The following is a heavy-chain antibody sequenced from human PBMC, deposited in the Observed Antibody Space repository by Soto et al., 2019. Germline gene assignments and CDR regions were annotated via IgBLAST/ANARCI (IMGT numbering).Heavy chain of an antibody. Sequence: HPVGSLRLSCAASGFTLSSYWMNWVRQAPGKGLEWVANIKQDGYEKYYVDSVRGRFFISRDNAKNSLYLQLNSLRAEDTAVYYCARDADASGWYHYGMDVWGQGTLVTVSS. CDR2: IKQDGYEK. CDR3: ARDADASGWYHYGMDV. V-gene: IGHV3-7*01. J-gene: IGHJ6*02. D-gene: IGHD6-19*01. CDR1: GFTLSSYW.